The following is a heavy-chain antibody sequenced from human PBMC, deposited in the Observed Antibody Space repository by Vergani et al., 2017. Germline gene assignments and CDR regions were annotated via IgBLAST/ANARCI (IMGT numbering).Heavy chain of an antibody. CDR3: AREGTYDANTENWFDP. J-gene: IGHJ5*02. Sequence: QVQLVQSGAEVKKPGASVKVSCKASGYTFTGYYMHWVRQAPGQGLEWMGWINPNSSGTNYAQKFQGSVTMTRDMSISTAYMELSRLRSDATAVYYCAREGTYDANTENWFDPWGQGTLVTVSS. V-gene: IGHV1-2*02. CDR2: INPNSSGT. CDR1: GYTFTGYY. D-gene: IGHD3-22*01.